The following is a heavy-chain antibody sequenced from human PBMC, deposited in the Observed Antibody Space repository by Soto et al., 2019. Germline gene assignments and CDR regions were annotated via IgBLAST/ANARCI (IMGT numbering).Heavy chain of an antibody. J-gene: IGHJ4*02. CDR3: ATTRGIAVGGSFDY. CDR2: FYSGST. CDR1: GASISSRSSY. V-gene: IGHV4-39*01. D-gene: IGHD6-13*01. Sequence: SETLSLTCIVPGASISSRSSYWGWIRQPPGKGLEWVGTFYSGSTYNNPSLKSRVTISVDTSKNQFSLKLSSVAAEDTAIYYCATTRGIAVGGSFDYWGQGTLVTVSS.